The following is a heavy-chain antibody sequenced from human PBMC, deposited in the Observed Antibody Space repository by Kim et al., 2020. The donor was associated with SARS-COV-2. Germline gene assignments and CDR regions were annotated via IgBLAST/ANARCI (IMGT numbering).Heavy chain of an antibody. V-gene: IGHV3-7*01. Sequence: GGSLRLSCAASGFTFSSYWMSWVRQAPGKGLEWVANIKQDGSEKYYVDSVKGRFTISRDNAKNSLYLQMNSLRAEDTAVYYCARDAGSYYDFWSGPPLGNFDYWGQGTLVTVSS. CDR3: ARDAGSYYDFWSGPPLGNFDY. D-gene: IGHD3-3*01. CDR1: GFTFSSYW. CDR2: IKQDGSEK. J-gene: IGHJ4*02.